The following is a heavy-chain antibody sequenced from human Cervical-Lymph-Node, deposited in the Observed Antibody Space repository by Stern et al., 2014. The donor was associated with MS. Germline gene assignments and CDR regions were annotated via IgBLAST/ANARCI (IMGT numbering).Heavy chain of an antibody. D-gene: IGHD1-1*01. CDR1: GYTFTAYY. CDR2: INPNSGDS. Sequence: VQLVESGAEVKKPGASVKVSCEASGYTFTAYYMHWVRQAHGQGLEWMGQINPNSGDSQYAQKFQGRVTMTRDTSINTAYMDLSSLRSDDTAVYYCATLTHGMLFDNWGQGTLVTVSS. J-gene: IGHJ4*02. V-gene: IGHV1-2*06. CDR3: ATLTHGMLFDN.